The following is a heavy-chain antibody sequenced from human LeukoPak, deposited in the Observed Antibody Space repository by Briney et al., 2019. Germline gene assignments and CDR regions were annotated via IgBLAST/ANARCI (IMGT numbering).Heavy chain of an antibody. CDR3: AADTTPDY. CDR2: IWYDGSNK. V-gene: IGHV3-33*01. Sequence: PGGSLRLSCAASGFTFSSYGMHWVRQAPGKGLEWVAIIWYDGSNKYYADSVKGRFTISRDNSKNTLYLQMSSLRAEDTAVYYGAADTTPDYWGQGTLVTVSS. D-gene: IGHD1-26*01. J-gene: IGHJ4*02. CDR1: GFTFSSYG.